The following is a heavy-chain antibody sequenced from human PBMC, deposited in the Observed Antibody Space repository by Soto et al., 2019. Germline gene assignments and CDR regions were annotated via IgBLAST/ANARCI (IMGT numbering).Heavy chain of an antibody. CDR1: GYSFTSYW. CDR3: ARGRVYSSSSLGYYYYGMDV. CDR2: IDPSDSYT. V-gene: IGHV5-10-1*01. Sequence: GESLKISCKGSGYSFTSYWISWVRQMPGKGLEWMGRIDPSDSYTNYSPSFQGHVTISADKSISTAYLQWSGLKASDTAMYYCARGRVYSSSSLGYYYYGMDVWGQGTTVTVSS. D-gene: IGHD6-6*01. J-gene: IGHJ6*02.